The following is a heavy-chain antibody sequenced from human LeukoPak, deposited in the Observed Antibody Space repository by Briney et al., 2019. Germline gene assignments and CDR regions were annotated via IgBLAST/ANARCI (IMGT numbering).Heavy chain of an antibody. Sequence: GGSLRLSCAASGFTVSSNYMSWVRQAPGKGLEWVSVIFSGGGTYYADSVKGRFTISRDNANNSLYLQMNSLTAEDTAVFYCARVGSRGYYFDYWGQGTLVSVSS. V-gene: IGHV3-66*01. CDR3: ARVGSRGYYFDY. CDR2: IFSGGGT. J-gene: IGHJ4*02. D-gene: IGHD1-26*01. CDR1: GFTVSSNY.